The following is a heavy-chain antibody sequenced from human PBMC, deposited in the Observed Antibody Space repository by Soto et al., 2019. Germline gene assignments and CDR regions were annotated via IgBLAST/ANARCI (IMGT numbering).Heavy chain of an antibody. CDR3: AKDARSYSSGWYYCGMDV. CDR2: ISYDGSNK. J-gene: IGHJ6*02. Sequence: GGSLRLSCAASGFTFRRYGMHWVRQAPGKGLEWVAVISYDGSNKYYADSVKGRFTISRDNSKNTLYLQMNSLRAEDTDVYYCAKDARSYSSGWYYCGMDVWGQGTTVTVSS. V-gene: IGHV3-30*18. D-gene: IGHD6-19*01. CDR1: GFTFRRYG.